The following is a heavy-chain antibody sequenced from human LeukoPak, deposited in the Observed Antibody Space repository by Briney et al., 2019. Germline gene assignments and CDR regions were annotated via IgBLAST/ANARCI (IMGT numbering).Heavy chain of an antibody. V-gene: IGHV1-24*01. CDR1: GYTLTELS. J-gene: IGHJ4*02. Sequence: ASVKVSCKVSGYTLTELSMHWVRQAPGKGLEWMGGFDPEDGETICAQKFQGRVTMTEDTSADTAYMELSSLRSEDTAVYYCATVLAVAGTRGWDFDYWGQGTLVTVSS. CDR3: ATVLAVAGTRGWDFDY. D-gene: IGHD6-19*01. CDR2: FDPEDGET.